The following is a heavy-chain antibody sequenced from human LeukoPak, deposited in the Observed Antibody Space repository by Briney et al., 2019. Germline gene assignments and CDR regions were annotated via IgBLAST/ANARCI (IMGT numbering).Heavy chain of an antibody. V-gene: IGHV4-34*01. CDR2: INHSGST. CDR1: GGSFSGYY. J-gene: IGHJ6*03. D-gene: IGHD6-13*01. CDR3: ARDRGIAAAGTDYYYYYYMDV. Sequence: SETLSLTCAVYGGSFSGYYWSWIRQPPGKGLEWIGEINHSGSTNYNLSLKSRVTISVDASKNQFSLKLSSVTAADTAVYYCARDRGIAAAGTDYYYYYYMDVWGKGTTVTVSS.